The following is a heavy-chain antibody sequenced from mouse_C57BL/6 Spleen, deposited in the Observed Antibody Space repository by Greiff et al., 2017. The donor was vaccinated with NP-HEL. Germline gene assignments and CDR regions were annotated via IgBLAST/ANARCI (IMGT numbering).Heavy chain of an antibody. V-gene: IGHV1-18*01. D-gene: IGHD1-1*01. Sequence: VQLQQSGPELVKPGASVKIPCKASGYTFTDYNMDWVKQSHGKSLEWIGDINPNNGGTIYNQKFKGKATLTVDKSSSTAYMELRSLTSEDTAVYYCARGDYYGSRFAYWGQGTLVTVSA. CDR3: ARGDYYGSRFAY. J-gene: IGHJ3*01. CDR2: INPNNGGT. CDR1: GYTFTDYN.